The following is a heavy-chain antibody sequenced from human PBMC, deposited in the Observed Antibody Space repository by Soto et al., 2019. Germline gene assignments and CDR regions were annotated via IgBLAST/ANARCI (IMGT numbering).Heavy chain of an antibody. V-gene: IGHV1-3*01. Sequence: GASVKVSCKASGYTFTSYAMHWVRQAPGQRLEWMGWINAGNGNTKYSQKFQGRVTITADESTSTAYMELSSLRSEDTAVYYCAKDLGSSGKGHNDYWGQGTLVTVSS. J-gene: IGHJ4*02. CDR2: INAGNGNT. D-gene: IGHD6-19*01. CDR1: GYTFTSYA. CDR3: AKDLGSSGKGHNDY.